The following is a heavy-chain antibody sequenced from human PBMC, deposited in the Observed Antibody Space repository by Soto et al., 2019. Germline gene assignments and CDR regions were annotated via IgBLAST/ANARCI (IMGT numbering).Heavy chain of an antibody. Sequence: GGSLRLSCAASGFTFSNAWMNWVRQAPGKGLEWVGRIKSKTDGETTDYAAPVKGRFTISRDDSKNTMYLQMNSLKTEDTAVYYCTTLLLCFGEPGYCGQGTLVTVSS. CDR3: TTLLLCFGEPGY. CDR1: GFTFSNAW. D-gene: IGHD3-10*01. V-gene: IGHV3-15*07. CDR2: IKSKTDGETT. J-gene: IGHJ4*01.